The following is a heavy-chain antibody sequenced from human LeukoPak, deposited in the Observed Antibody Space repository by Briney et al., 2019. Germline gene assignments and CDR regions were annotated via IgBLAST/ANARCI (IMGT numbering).Heavy chain of an antibody. D-gene: IGHD5-24*01. V-gene: IGHV4-59*02. CDR3: ARTLQFDYYFDY. CDR2: IYYSGST. J-gene: IGHJ4*02. CDR1: GGSVSSYY. Sequence: SETLSLTCPVSGGSVSSYYWSWIRQPPGKGLEWIGFIYYSGSTRYNPSLKSRVTISIDTSKNQFSLKLTSMTAADTAVYYCARTLQFDYYFDYWGQGTLVTVSS.